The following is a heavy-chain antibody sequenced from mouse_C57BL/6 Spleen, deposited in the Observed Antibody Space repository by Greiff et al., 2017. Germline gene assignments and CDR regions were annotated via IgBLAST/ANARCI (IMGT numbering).Heavy chain of an antibody. Sequence: VQLQQSGPELVKPGASVKMSCKASGYTFTDSNMHWVKQSHVKSLEWIGYINPNNGGTSYNPKFKGKATLTVNKSSSTAYMELRSLTSEDSAVYYCAGGNYYGSDWYFDVWGTGTTVTVSS. J-gene: IGHJ1*03. CDR1: GYTFTDSN. CDR2: INPNNGGT. V-gene: IGHV1-22*01. D-gene: IGHD1-1*01. CDR3: AGGNYYGSDWYFDV.